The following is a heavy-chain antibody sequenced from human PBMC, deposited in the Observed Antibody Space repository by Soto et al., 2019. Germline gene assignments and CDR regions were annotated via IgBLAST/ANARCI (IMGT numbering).Heavy chain of an antibody. CDR3: ARGARYWFDP. J-gene: IGHJ5*02. CDR1: GGSIYTYS. CDR2: IXSXXXA. Sequence: PSEPLSLTCTVSGGSIYTYSCTWLRQPAGXGLXXIXXIXSXXXAXXXPPLKSRVSIAVDTSKNQFSLKLSSVTAADTSVYYCARGARYWFDPWGQGTLVTVSS. V-gene: IGHV4-4*07.